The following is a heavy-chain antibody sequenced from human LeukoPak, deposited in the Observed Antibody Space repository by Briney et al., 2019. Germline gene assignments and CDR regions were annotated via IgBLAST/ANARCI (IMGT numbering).Heavy chain of an antibody. Sequence: SETLSLTCAVYGGSFSGYYWSWIRQPPGKGLQWIGEIHHSVSTTYNPSLKSRVTISVDKSKNQFSLKLNSVTAADTAVYYCAREAAATEDYYMDVWGKGAPVTVSS. CDR2: IHHSVST. J-gene: IGHJ6*03. V-gene: IGHV4-34*01. CDR1: GGSFSGYY. CDR3: AREAAATEDYYMDV. D-gene: IGHD6-13*01.